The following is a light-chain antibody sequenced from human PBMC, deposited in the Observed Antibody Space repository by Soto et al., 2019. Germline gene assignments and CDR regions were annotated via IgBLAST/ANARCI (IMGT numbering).Light chain of an antibody. Sequence: DIQMTQSPSSLSASVGDRVTITCRASQSISSYLNWYQQKPGKAPKLLIYAASSLQSGVPSRFSGSGSGTDFTLTISSLQHEDFATYYCQQSYSTPPTFGQGTQVEIK. CDR3: QQSYSTPPT. CDR2: AAS. V-gene: IGKV1-39*01. J-gene: IGKJ1*01. CDR1: QSISSY.